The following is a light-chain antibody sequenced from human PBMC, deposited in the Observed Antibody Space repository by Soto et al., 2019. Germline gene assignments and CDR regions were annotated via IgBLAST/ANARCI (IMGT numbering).Light chain of an antibody. J-gene: IGKJ1*01. CDR3: QQYNKWPRT. CDR1: QSVNSN. V-gene: IGKV3-15*01. CDR2: GAS. Sequence: EIVLTQSPATLSVSPGSRATLSCRASQSVNSNLAWYQQKPGQTPRLLIFGASSRANGIPARFSGSGSGTEFTLTISNLQTEDFAVYYCQQYNKWPRTFGQGTKVDIK.